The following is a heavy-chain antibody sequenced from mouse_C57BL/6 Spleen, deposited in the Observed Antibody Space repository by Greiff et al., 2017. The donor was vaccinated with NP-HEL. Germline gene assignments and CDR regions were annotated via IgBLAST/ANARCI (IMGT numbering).Heavy chain of an antibody. D-gene: IGHD2-1*01. V-gene: IGHV1-81*01. Sequence: QVQLQHSGAELARPGASVKLSCKASGYTFTSYGISWVKQRTGQGLEWIGEIYPRSGNTYYNEKFKGKATLTADKSSSTAYMELRSLTSEDSAVYFCARSVYYGNDYFDYWGQGTTLTVSS. J-gene: IGHJ2*01. CDR1: GYTFTSYG. CDR2: IYPRSGNT. CDR3: ARSVYYGNDYFDY.